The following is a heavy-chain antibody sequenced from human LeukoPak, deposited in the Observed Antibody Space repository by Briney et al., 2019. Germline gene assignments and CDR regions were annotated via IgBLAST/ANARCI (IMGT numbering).Heavy chain of an antibody. V-gene: IGHV3-7*01. CDR2: IKRDGSET. CDR1: GFTFSTSW. CDR3: VRISTSVAGADY. Sequence: GGSLRLSCGASGFTFSTSWMSWVRQAPGKGLEWVANIKRDGSETYYVDSVKGRFTISRENTKNLLFLQMDSLRAEDTAVYFCVRISTSVAGADYWGQGTLVTVSS. D-gene: IGHD6-19*01. J-gene: IGHJ4*02.